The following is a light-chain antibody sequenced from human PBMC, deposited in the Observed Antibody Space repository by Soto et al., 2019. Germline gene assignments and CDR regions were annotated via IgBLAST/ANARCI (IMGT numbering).Light chain of an antibody. CDR3: QQYNYKWT. CDR2: KAS. J-gene: IGKJ1*01. CDR1: QSISSW. Sequence: DIQMTQSPSTLSASVGDRVTITCRASQSISSWLAWYQQKPGKAPNLLIYKASSLQSGVPSGFRGSGSRTEFTLTISSLQPDDWRTYYCQQYNYKWTFGQGTKVEIK. V-gene: IGKV1-5*03.